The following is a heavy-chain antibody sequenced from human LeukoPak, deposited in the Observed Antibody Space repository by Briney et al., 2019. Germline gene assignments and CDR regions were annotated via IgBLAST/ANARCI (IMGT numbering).Heavy chain of an antibody. CDR2: IYISDTT. D-gene: IGHD3-22*01. CDR1: GFTVSSNF. Sequence: PGGSLRLSCAASGFTVSSNFLSWVRQALGKGLEWVSVIYISDTTYYADSVRGRFTISRDNSKNTLYLQMNSLRAEDTAVYYCARLEAKYYYDSSGYHVDYWGQGTLVTVSS. CDR3: ARLEAKYYYDSSGYHVDY. J-gene: IGHJ4*02. V-gene: IGHV3-53*01.